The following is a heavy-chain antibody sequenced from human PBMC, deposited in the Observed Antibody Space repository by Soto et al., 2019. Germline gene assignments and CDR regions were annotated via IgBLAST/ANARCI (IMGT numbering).Heavy chain of an antibody. CDR3: AKDEGYYGSGSYPYYYYGMDV. Sequence: LRLSCAASGFTFSSYGMHWVRQAPGKGLEWVAVISYDGSNKYYADSVKGRFTISRDNSKNTLYLQMNSLRAEDTAVYYCAKDEGYYGSGSYPYYYYGMDVWGQGTTVTVSS. D-gene: IGHD3-10*01. CDR2: ISYDGSNK. V-gene: IGHV3-30*18. J-gene: IGHJ6*02. CDR1: GFTFSSYG.